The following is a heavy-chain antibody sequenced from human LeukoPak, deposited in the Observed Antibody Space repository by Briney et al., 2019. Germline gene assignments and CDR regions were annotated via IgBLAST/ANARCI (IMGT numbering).Heavy chain of an antibody. CDR3: ATDWLEV. D-gene: IGHD3-9*01. V-gene: IGHV3-30-3*01. J-gene: IGHJ4*02. Sequence: GGSLRLSCAASGFTFSSYAMHWVRQAPGKGLEWVAVISYDGSNKYYADSVKGRFTISRDNSKNTPYLQMNSLRAEDTAVYYCATDWLEVWGQGTLVTVSS. CDR1: GFTFSSYA. CDR2: ISYDGSNK.